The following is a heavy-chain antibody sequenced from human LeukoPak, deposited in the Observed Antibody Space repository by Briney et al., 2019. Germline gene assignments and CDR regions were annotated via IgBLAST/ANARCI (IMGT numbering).Heavy chain of an antibody. J-gene: IGHJ4*02. CDR2: IKQDGTEK. Sequence: PGGSLRLSCAASGFTFSSYWMSWVRQAPGKGLEWVANIKQDGTEKYYVDSVKGRFTVSRDNAKNSLYLQMNSLRAEDTAVYYCARDSYGSGTYYNDYWGQGTLVTVSS. D-gene: IGHD3-10*01. CDR3: ARDSYGSGTYYNDY. CDR1: GFTFSSYW. V-gene: IGHV3-7*01.